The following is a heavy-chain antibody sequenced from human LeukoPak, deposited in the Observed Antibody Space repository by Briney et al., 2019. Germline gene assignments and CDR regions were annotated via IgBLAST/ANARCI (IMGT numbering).Heavy chain of an antibody. D-gene: IGHD6-13*01. CDR2: IYYTGTT. J-gene: IGHJ5*02. V-gene: IGHV4-39*01. Sequence: PSETLSLTCTVSGGSISSAAYYWGSVRQPPGKGLDWIGSIYYTGTTYYSPSLQTRATLSFDTSKNQFSLKLTSVTAADTAVYFCARRPIAAGNNWFDPWGQGTLVTVSS. CDR1: GGSISSAAYY. CDR3: ARRPIAAGNNWFDP.